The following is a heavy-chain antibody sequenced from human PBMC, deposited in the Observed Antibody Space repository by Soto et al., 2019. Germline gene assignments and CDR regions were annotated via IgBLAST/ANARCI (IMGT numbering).Heavy chain of an antibody. D-gene: IGHD6-6*01. V-gene: IGHV4-34*01. Sequence: QVQLQQWGAGMLKPSETLSLTCAVYGGSFSGYYWSWIRQPPGKGLEWMGEINDSGSTNYNPSLKSRVTVSLDTSKNQFSLKLSSVTAADTAVYYCARGRRTWCSSNNFDYWGQGTLVTVSS. CDR2: INDSGST. J-gene: IGHJ4*02. CDR1: GGSFSGYY. CDR3: ARGRRTWCSSNNFDY.